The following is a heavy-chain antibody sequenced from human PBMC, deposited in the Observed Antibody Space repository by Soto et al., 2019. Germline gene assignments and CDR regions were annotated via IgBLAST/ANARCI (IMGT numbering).Heavy chain of an antibody. CDR3: AIGNPDWFDP. CDR1: GYSISSGLY. CDR2: IYRGGIT. V-gene: IGHV4-38-2*01. Sequence: SETLSLTCAVSGYSISSGLYWGWIRQPPGKGLEWIGTIYRGGITYYNPSLKSRVTISIDTSKNHFSLRLSSVIATDTAVYFCAIGNPDWFDPWGQGTLVPVSS. D-gene: IGHD1-1*01. J-gene: IGHJ5*02.